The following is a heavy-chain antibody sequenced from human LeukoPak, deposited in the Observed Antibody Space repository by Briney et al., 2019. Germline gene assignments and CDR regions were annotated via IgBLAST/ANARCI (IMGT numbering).Heavy chain of an antibody. CDR3: ARRGSRYYYYMDV. J-gene: IGHJ6*03. Sequence: GESLKISCKGSGYSFTSYWIGWVRQMPGKGLEWMGIIYPGDSDTRYSPSFQGQVTISADKSISTAYLQWSSLKASDTAMCYCARRGSRYYYYMDVWGKGTTVTVSS. D-gene: IGHD5-12*01. CDR1: GYSFTSYW. CDR2: IYPGDSDT. V-gene: IGHV5-51*01.